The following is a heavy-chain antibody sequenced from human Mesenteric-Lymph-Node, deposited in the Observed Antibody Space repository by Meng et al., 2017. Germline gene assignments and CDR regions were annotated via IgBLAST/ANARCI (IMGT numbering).Heavy chain of an antibody. CDR2: IIHGGSP. Sequence: QVQLQQGGAGLLKPSETLSPTCAVNGGSLSGAYLNWIRQPPGKGLEWIGEIIHGGSPSYNPSLKSRVTISIDTSKNQLSLMLSSVTAADTAVYYCARRPTGIDYWGQGTLVTVFS. CDR3: ARRPTGIDY. CDR1: GGSLSGAY. V-gene: IGHV4-34*12. D-gene: IGHD2-8*02. J-gene: IGHJ4*02.